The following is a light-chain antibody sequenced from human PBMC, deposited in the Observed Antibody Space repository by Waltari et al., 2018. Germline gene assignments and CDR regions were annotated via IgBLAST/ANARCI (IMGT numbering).Light chain of an antibody. V-gene: IGLV2-14*01. CDR1: ISDIGFYNF. J-gene: IGLJ1*01. CDR3: SSYTSGTTSLV. Sequence: QSALAQPASLSGSPGQSTTLSCTGSISDIGFYNFVPWYQHSPGKAPKLIIYDVTKRPSGLSDRFSGSKSGNTASLTISGLQAEDEADYYCSSYTSGTTSLVFGTGTKVTVL. CDR2: DVT.